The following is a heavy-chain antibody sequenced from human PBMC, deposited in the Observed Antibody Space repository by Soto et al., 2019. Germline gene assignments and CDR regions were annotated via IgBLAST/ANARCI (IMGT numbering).Heavy chain of an antibody. CDR3: ARGDAPTVTAINFFDP. CDR1: GDSINSRNW. J-gene: IGHJ5*02. V-gene: IGHV4-4*02. CDR2: IYHSGSA. Sequence: QVPLQESGPGLVKPSGTLSLTCAVSGDSINSRNWWTWVRQSPGKGLEWIGEIYHSGSANYNPSLKSRVTMSVDKSKNHFSLNLTSVTAADTAIYYCARGDAPTVTAINFFDPWGQGLLVTVSS. D-gene: IGHD4-17*01.